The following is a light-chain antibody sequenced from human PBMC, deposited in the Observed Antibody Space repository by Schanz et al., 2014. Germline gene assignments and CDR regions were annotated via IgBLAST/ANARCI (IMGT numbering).Light chain of an antibody. J-gene: IGKJ4*01. Sequence: DIVMTQSPDSLAVSLGERATINCKSSQSVLYSSHNKNYLAWYQQKPGQPPKLLIYWASTRESGVPDRFSGSGSGTDFTLNISSLQAEDVALYYCQQYYSTPLTFGGGTKVEIK. CDR1: QSVLYSSHNKNY. V-gene: IGKV4-1*01. CDR2: WAS. CDR3: QQYYSTPLT.